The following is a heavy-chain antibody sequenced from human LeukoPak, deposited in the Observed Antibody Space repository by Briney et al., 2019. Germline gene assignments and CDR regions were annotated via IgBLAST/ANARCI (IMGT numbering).Heavy chain of an antibody. CDR3: ARSLLWFGELLPGTNLPYFDF. CDR2: ISSGGSTI. CDR1: GFTFSDYY. D-gene: IGHD3-10*01. Sequence: PGGSLRLSCAASGFTFSDYYMSWIRQAPGKGLEWVSYISSGGSTIYYADSVKGRFTISRDNTKKSLYVQMNSLRAEDTAVYYCARSLLWFGELLPGTNLPYFDFWGQGTLVTVSS. J-gene: IGHJ4*02. V-gene: IGHV3-11*04.